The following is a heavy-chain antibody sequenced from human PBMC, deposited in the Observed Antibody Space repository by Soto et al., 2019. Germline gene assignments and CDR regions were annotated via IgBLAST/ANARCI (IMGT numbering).Heavy chain of an antibody. CDR3: AKDLTRQLAYWLDP. Sequence: ASVKVSCKASGFSFTGYYIHWLRQAPGQGLEWMGRINAHSGGTEYAQKFQGRVTLTRDTYIATDYLTLTSLTSDDTALYYCAKDLTRQLAYWLDPWGQGTQVTVS. J-gene: IGHJ5*02. CDR2: INAHSGGT. V-gene: IGHV1-2*06. CDR1: GFSFTGYY. D-gene: IGHD6-6*01.